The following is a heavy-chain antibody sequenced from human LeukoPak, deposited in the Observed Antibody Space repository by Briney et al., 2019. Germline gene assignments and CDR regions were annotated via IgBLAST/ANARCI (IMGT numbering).Heavy chain of an antibody. J-gene: IGHJ4*02. V-gene: IGHV3-74*01. CDR1: GFTFSDTW. D-gene: IGHD2/OR15-2a*01. CDR2: IRSDGSDT. Sequence: GGSLILSCAASGFTFSDTWMHWVRQAPGKGLVWVSRIRSDGSDTRYAESVKSRFTISRDNAKNTLYLQMNSLRAEDTAVYYCARDWFHAIDYWGQGTLVTVSS. CDR3: ARDWFHAIDY.